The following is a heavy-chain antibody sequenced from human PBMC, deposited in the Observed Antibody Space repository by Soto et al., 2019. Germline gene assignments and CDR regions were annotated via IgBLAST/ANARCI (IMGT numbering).Heavy chain of an antibody. Sequence: QMQLVQSGAEVKKPGASVKVSCKASGYTFTSYDINWVRQATGQGLEWMGWMNPNSGNTGYAQKFQGRVTMTRNTSISTAYMELSSLRSEDTALYYCARAHYYDSSGYYPNFDYWGQGTLVTVSS. J-gene: IGHJ4*02. CDR3: ARAHYYDSSGYYPNFDY. CDR2: MNPNSGNT. D-gene: IGHD3-22*01. V-gene: IGHV1-8*01. CDR1: GYTFTSYD.